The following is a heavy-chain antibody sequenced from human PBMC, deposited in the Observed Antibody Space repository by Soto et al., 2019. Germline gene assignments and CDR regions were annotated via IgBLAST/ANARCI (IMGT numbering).Heavy chain of an antibody. Sequence: GGSLRLSCVASGFNLSHPWMTWVRQAAGKGLEWVGRIKSKTDGGTADYAAPVKGRATISRDDSKNTVYLQMNSLKTEDTAVYYCTTGIYYDILTGYHNVAYWGQGALVTV. V-gene: IGHV3-15*01. D-gene: IGHD3-9*01. CDR2: IKSKTDGGTA. CDR3: TTGIYYDILTGYHNVAY. CDR1: GFNLSHPW. J-gene: IGHJ4*02.